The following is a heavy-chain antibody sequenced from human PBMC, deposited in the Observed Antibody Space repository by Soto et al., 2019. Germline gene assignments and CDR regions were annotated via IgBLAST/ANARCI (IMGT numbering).Heavy chain of an antibody. CDR2: ISYDGSNK. J-gene: IGHJ3*02. V-gene: IGHV3-30-3*01. CDR1: GFTFSSYA. D-gene: IGHD2-15*01. Sequence: PGGSLRLSCAASGFTFSSYAMHWVRQAPGKGLEWVAVISYDGSNKYYADSVKGRFTISRDNSKNTLYLQMNSLRAEDTAVYYCARALGGLNDAFDIWGQGTMVTVSS. CDR3: ARALGGLNDAFDI.